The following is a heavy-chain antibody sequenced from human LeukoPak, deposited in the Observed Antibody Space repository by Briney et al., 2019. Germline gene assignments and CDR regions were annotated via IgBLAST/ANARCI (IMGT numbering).Heavy chain of an antibody. D-gene: IGHD2-15*01. V-gene: IGHV1-18*01. CDR2: ISAYNGNT. CDR3: ARDREYCSGGSCYSWFDP. Sequence: AASVKVSCKASGYTFTSYGISWVRQAPGQGLEWMGWISAYNGNTNYAQKLQGIVTMTTDTSTRTAYMELRSLRSDDTAVYYCARDREYCSGGSCYSWFDPWGQGTLVTVSS. J-gene: IGHJ5*02. CDR1: GYTFTSYG.